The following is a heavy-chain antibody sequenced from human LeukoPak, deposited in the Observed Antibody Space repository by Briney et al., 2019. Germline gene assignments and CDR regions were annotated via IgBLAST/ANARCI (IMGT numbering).Heavy chain of an antibody. J-gene: IGHJ5*02. D-gene: IGHD3-10*01. CDR2: INTNTGNP. CDR3: ARGPSITMVRGVITRANWFDP. V-gene: IGHV7-4-1*02. Sequence: ASVKVSCKASGYTFTGYYMHWVRQAPGQGLEWMGWINTNTGNPTYAQGFTGRFVFSLDTSVSTAYLQISSLKAEDTAVYYCARGPSITMVRGVITRANWFDPWGQGTLVTVSS. CDR1: GYTFTGYY.